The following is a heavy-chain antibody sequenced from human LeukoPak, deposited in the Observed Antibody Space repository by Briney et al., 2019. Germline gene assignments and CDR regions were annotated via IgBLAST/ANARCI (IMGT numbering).Heavy chain of an antibody. CDR2: IYPGDSDT. J-gene: IGHJ4*02. Sequence: GESLKISCKGSGYKFTSYWIGWVRQMPGKGLEWMGIIYPGDSDTRYSPSFQGQVTISVDKSITTAYLQWSSLKASDTAMYYCARPYTTGWYGYDYWGQGTLVTVSS. V-gene: IGHV5-51*01. D-gene: IGHD6-19*01. CDR3: ARPYTTGWYGYDY. CDR1: GYKFTSYW.